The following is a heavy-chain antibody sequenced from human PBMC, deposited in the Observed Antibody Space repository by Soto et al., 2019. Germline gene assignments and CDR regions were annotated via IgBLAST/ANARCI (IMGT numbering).Heavy chain of an antibody. CDR2: IIPIFGTA. D-gene: IGHD3-3*01. CDR3: TSGPLAIFGVVTSDWYFDL. V-gene: IGHV1-69*01. J-gene: IGHJ2*01. CDR1: GGTFSSYA. Sequence: QVQLVQSGAEVKKPGSSVKVSCKASGGTFSSYAISWVRQAPGQGLEWMGGIIPIFGTAKYAQKFQGRVTISADESKSTAYMELSSLRSEDTAVYYCTSGPLAIFGVVTSDWYFDLWGRGSLVTVSS.